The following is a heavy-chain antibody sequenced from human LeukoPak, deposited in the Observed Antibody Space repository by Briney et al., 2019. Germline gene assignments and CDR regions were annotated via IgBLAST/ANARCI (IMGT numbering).Heavy chain of an antibody. CDR1: GGSISSYY. V-gene: IGHV4-59*08. CDR2: IYYSGST. CDR3: ASPSTIGYSSAWYVLADAFDI. Sequence: LETLSLTCTVSGGSISSYYWSWIRQPPGKGLEWIGYIYYSGSTNYNPSLKSRLTMSVDTSKNQFSLKLSSVTAADTAVYYCASPSTIGYSSAWYVLADAFDIWGQGTMVTVSS. J-gene: IGHJ3*02. D-gene: IGHD6-19*01.